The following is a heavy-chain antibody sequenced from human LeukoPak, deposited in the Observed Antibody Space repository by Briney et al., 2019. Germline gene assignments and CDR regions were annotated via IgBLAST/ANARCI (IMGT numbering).Heavy chain of an antibody. Sequence: PGGSLRLSCAASGFTFSSYWMSWVRQAPGKGLEWVANINQDGSEKYYVDSVKGRFTISRDNAKNSLYLQMNSLRAEDTALYYCVKVSVAAPGSDYWGQGTLVTVSS. J-gene: IGHJ4*02. CDR3: VKVSVAAPGSDY. V-gene: IGHV3-7*01. D-gene: IGHD6-13*01. CDR2: INQDGSEK. CDR1: GFTFSSYW.